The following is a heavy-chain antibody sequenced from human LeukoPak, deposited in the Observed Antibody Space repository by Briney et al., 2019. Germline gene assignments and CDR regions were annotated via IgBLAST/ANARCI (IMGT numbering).Heavy chain of an antibody. D-gene: IGHD3-22*01. CDR1: GFTFSSHW. J-gene: IGHJ4*02. CDR2: IKQDGRET. CDR3: ARVVSYYDSSGYHNYFDY. V-gene: IGHV3-7*03. Sequence: GGSLRLSCAVSGFTFSSHWMSWVRQAPGKGPEWVANIKQDGRETYYVDSVKGRFTISRDNSKNTLYLQMNSLRAEDTAVYYCARVVSYYDSSGYHNYFDYWGQGTLVTVSS.